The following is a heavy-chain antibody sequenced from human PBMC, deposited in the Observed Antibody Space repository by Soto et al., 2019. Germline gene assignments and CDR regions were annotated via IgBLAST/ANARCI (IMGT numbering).Heavy chain of an antibody. CDR1: GGSFSGYY. V-gene: IGHV4-34*01. CDR3: ASVIRGWHPPRYYYGMDV. J-gene: IGHJ6*02. CDR2: INHSGST. Sequence: SETLSLTCAVYGGSFSGYYWSWIRQPPGKGLEWIGEINHSGSTNYNPSHKSRVTISEDTSKNQISLKMSSVTAADTAVYYCASVIRGWHPPRYYYGMDVWGQGTTVT. D-gene: IGHD6-19*01.